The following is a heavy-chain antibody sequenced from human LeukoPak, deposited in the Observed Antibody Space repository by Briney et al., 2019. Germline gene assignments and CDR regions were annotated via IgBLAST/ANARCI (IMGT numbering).Heavy chain of an antibody. CDR2: IKRDASEK. J-gene: IGHJ6*02. CDR3: ARWVTSPHFGLDV. D-gene: IGHD2-21*02. V-gene: IGHV3-7*05. CDR1: GFTFSTYW. Sequence: GGPVRLSCAASGFTFSTYWMSWVRQAPGKGLEWVANIKRDASEKYYVDSVMGRFTISRDNAKNSLFLQMNGLGGEDTAVYYCARWVTSPHFGLDVWGQGTTVTVSS.